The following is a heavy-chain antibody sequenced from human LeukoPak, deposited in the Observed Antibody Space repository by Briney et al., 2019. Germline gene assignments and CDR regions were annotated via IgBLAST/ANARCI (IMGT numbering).Heavy chain of an antibody. V-gene: IGHV3-30*18. CDR3: AKDRENIWFGELSGEFDY. D-gene: IGHD3-10*01. CDR2: ISYDGSKK. CDR1: GFTFSSYG. J-gene: IGHJ4*02. Sequence: GGSLRLSCAASGFTFSSYGMHWVRQAPGKGLEWVAVISYDGSKKYYADSVKGRFTISRDNSKNTLYLQMNSLRAEDTAVYYCAKDRENIWFGELSGEFDYWGQGTLVTVSS.